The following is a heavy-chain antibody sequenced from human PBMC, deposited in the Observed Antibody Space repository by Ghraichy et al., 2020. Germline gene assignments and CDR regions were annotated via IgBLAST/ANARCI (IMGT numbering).Heavy chain of an antibody. Sequence: ESLNISCAVYGGSFSGYYWSWIRQPPGKGLEWIGEINHSGSTNYNPSLKSRVTISVDTSKNQFSLKLSSVTAADTAVYYCARLAAVTGGYFQHWGQGTLVTVSS. CDR2: INHSGST. CDR1: GGSFSGYY. CDR3: ARLAAVTGGYFQH. V-gene: IGHV4-34*01. D-gene: IGHD6-13*01. J-gene: IGHJ1*01.